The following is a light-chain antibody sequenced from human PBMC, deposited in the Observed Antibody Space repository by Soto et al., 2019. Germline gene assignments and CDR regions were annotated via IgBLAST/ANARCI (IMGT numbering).Light chain of an antibody. Sequence: DIQMTQSPSSLSTSVGDRVTITCRASQYISDFLNWYQQKPGKAPVILIYAASTLQSGVPSRFTGSRSETNFTLIISSLQPEDFAAYYCQQSYTTPLTFGGGTKVDIK. CDR3: QQSYTTPLT. V-gene: IGKV1-39*01. J-gene: IGKJ4*01. CDR2: AAS. CDR1: QYISDF.